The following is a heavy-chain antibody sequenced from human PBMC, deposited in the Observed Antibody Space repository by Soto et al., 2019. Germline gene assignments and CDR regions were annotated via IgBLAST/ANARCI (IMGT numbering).Heavy chain of an antibody. CDR3: ARGGGVGVAGSAAFDM. Sequence: QLHLVQSGAVVKKPGASVTVSCSASGYPVTAYYMHWVRQAPGRGLEWMGGINPATGAAKYTQTFEGRVTMPRATSTSTVFMELSGLTSEDTAAFYWARGGGVGVAGSAAFDMWGQGTLVTVSS. CDR2: INPATGAA. J-gene: IGHJ3*02. CDR1: GYPVTAYY. D-gene: IGHD3-3*01. V-gene: IGHV1-2*02.